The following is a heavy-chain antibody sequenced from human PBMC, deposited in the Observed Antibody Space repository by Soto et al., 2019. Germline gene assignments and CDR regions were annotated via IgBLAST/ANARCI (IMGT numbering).Heavy chain of an antibody. CDR1: GGTFSSYA. CDR3: GRTGTTAYGMDV. J-gene: IGHJ6*02. CDR2: IIPIFGTA. D-gene: IGHD1-7*01. Sequence: SVKVSCKASGGTFSSYAISWVRQAPGQGLEWMGGIIPIFGTANYAQKFQGRVTITADESTSTAYMELSSLRSEDTAVYYCGRTGTTAYGMDVWGQGTTVTVSS. V-gene: IGHV1-69*13.